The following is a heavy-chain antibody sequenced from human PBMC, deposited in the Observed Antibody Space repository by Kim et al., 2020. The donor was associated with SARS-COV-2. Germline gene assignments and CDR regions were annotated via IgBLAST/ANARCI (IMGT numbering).Heavy chain of an antibody. Sequence: SETLSLTCTVSGYSISSGYYWGWIRQPPGKGLEWIGSIYHSGSTYYNPSLKSRVTISVDTSKNQFSLKLSSVTAADTAVYYCARAVPVGATFFDYWGQGTLFTVSS. CDR1: GYSISSGYY. D-gene: IGHD1-26*01. J-gene: IGHJ4*02. CDR2: IYHSGST. CDR3: ARAVPVGATFFDY. V-gene: IGHV4-38-2*02.